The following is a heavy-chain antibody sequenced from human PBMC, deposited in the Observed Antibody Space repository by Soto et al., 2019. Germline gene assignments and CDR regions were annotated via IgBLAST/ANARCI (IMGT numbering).Heavy chain of an antibody. CDR3: GRDRYCSSTSCYVNWFDP. J-gene: IGHJ5*02. V-gene: IGHV1-2*04. D-gene: IGHD2-2*01. CDR1: GYTFTGYY. CDR2: INPNSGGT. Sequence: ASVKVSCKASGYTFTGYYMHWVRQAPGQGLEWMGWINPNSGGTNYTQKFQGWVTMTRDTSISTAYMELSRLRSDDTAVYYCGRDRYCSSTSCYVNWFDPWGQGTLVTVSS.